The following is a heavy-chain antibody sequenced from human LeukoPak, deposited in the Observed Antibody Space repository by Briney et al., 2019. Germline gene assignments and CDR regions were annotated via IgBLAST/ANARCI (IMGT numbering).Heavy chain of an antibody. D-gene: IGHD3-3*01. J-gene: IGHJ5*02. CDR3: ARVSRGDFWSGLNWFDP. CDR2: INHSGST. V-gene: IGHV4-34*01. Sequence: SETLSLTCAVYGGSFSGYYWSWIRQPPGKGLEWIGEINHSGSTNYNPSLKSRVTISVDTSKNQFSLKLSSVTAADTAVYYCARVSRGDFWSGLNWFDPWGQGTLVTVSS. CDR1: GGSFSGYY.